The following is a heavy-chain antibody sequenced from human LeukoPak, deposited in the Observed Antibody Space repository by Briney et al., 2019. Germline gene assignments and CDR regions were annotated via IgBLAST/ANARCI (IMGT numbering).Heavy chain of an antibody. CDR3: ARRNYYGLDV. CDR2: INPNSGST. CDR1: GYTFTGYY. V-gene: IGHV1-2*02. J-gene: IGHJ6*02. Sequence: GGSLKVSCKASGYTFTGYYMHWVRQAPGQGLEWMGWINPNSGSTNYAQKFQGRVTMTRDTSSSTAYLQWSSLKASDTAIYYCARRNYYGLDVWGQGTTVTVS.